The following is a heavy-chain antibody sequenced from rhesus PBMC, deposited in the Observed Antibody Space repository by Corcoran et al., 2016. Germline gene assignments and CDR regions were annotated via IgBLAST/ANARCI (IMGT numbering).Heavy chain of an antibody. CDR1: GGSIRDDYY. V-gene: IGHV4-106*01. D-gene: IGHD6S26*01. CDR3: ARLGLGGAAAGPVFDD. CDR2: IYGSGGGT. Sequence: QVQLQESGPGLVKPSETLSLTCAVSGGSIRDDYYWSWIRQPPGKGLEWIGYIYGSGGGTNYNPSLKNRVTISIDTSKNQFSLKLSSVTAAETAVYYCARLGLGGAAAGPVFDDWGQGVLVTVSS. J-gene: IGHJ4*01.